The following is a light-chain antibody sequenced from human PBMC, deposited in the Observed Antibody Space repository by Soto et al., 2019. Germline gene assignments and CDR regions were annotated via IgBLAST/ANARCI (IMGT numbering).Light chain of an antibody. Sequence: DVVLTQSPLSLPVTLGQPASISCRSSHSLVFSDGNTYLNWFQQLPGKSPRCLIDQVSNRDFGVPERFSGSGSGTDFTLQISRVEAEDVAVYYCMQGTHWPRVTFGPGTKVEIK. V-gene: IGKV2-30*01. CDR3: MQGTHWPRVT. J-gene: IGKJ3*01. CDR2: QVS. CDR1: HSLVFSDGNTY.